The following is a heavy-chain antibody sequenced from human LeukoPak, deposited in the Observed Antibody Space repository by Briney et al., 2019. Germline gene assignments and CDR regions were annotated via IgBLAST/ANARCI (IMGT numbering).Heavy chain of an antibody. CDR1: GYSFTSYW. J-gene: IGHJ4*02. CDR2: IEPSDSET. D-gene: IGHD5-18*01. CDR3: ARQTAMGRSGDY. Sequence: LGESLKITWKASGYSFTSYWIGWVRQMPGKGLEWMGIIEPSDSETRYTPSFQGQVTISADRSLSTAYLQWNSLKASDTAMYYCARQTAMGRSGDYWGQGTLVTVSS. V-gene: IGHV5-51*01.